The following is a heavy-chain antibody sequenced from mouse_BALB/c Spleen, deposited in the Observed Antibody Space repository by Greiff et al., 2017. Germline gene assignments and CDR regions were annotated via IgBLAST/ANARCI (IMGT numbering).Heavy chain of an antibody. J-gene: IGHJ2*01. V-gene: IGHV5-6-5*01. Sequence: EVQRVESGGGLVKPGGSLKLSCAASGFTFSSYAMSWVRQTPEKRLEWVASISSGGSTYYPDSVKGRFTISRDNARNILYLQMSSLRSEDTAMYYCARGSHYYGSSYRYYFDYWGQGTTLTVSS. D-gene: IGHD1-1*01. CDR1: GFTFSSYA. CDR3: ARGSHYYGSSYRYYFDY. CDR2: ISSGGST.